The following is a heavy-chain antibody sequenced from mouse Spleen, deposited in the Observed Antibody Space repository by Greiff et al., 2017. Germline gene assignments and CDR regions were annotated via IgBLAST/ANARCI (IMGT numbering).Heavy chain of an antibody. Sequence: VQLQQSGAELVRPGASVTLSCKASGYTFTDYEMHWVKQTPVHGLEWIGAIDPETGGTAYNQKFKGKAILTADKSSSTAYMELRSLTSEDSAVYYCTREGGKGFAYWGQGTLVTVSA. CDR2: IDPETGGT. V-gene: IGHV1-15*01. CDR3: TREGGKGFAY. CDR1: GYTFTDYE. D-gene: IGHD1-3*01. J-gene: IGHJ3*01.